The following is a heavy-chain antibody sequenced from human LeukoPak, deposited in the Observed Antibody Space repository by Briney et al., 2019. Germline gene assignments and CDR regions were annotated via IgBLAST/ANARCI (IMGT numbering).Heavy chain of an antibody. CDR1: GGSISSGSFY. V-gene: IGHV4-61*02. CDR2: IYTSGST. J-gene: IGHJ4*02. Sequence: TLSLTCTVSGGSISSGSFYWSWVRQPAGKGLELIGRIYTSGSTNYNPSLKSRVTISVDTSKNHFSLRLSSVTAADTAVYYCARGPYSDFWSGYPYFDYWGQGTLVTVSS. D-gene: IGHD3-3*01. CDR3: ARGPYSDFWSGYPYFDY.